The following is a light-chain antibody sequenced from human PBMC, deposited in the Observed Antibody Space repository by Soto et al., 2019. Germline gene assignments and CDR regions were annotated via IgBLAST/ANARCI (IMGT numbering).Light chain of an antibody. J-gene: IGLJ1*01. V-gene: IGLV2-14*01. CDR1: SSDIGSYNY. CDR2: EVS. CDR3: SSYTASNTLV. Sequence: QSALTQPASVSGSPGRSISVSCTGTSSDIGSYNYVSWYQQHPGKAPKILIYEVSDRPSGVSNRFSGSKSGNTASLTISGLQAEDEADYYCSSYTASNTLVFGTGTKVTVL.